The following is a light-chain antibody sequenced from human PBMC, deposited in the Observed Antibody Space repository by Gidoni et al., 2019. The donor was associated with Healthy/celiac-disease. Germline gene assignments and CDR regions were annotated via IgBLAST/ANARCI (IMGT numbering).Light chain of an antibody. Sequence: EVVLTQPPATLSLSPGERATHSCRASQSVSSYLAWYQQKPGQAPRLLIYDASNRATGIPARFGGGGSGTDFTLTISSLEPKDFAVYYCQQRSNWRLTFGGGTKVEIK. V-gene: IGKV3-11*01. CDR3: QQRSNWRLT. J-gene: IGKJ4*02. CDR2: DAS. CDR1: QSVSSY.